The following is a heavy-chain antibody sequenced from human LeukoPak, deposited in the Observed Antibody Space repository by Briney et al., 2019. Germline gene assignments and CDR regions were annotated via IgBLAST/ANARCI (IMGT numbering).Heavy chain of an antibody. CDR3: ATLRRSGWYIGD. Sequence: ASVKVSCKASGGTFSSYAITWVRQAPGQGLEWMGWINPYSGGTNYAEKFQGRVTMTRDTSMTTAYMELSSLRSDDTAMYYCATLRRSGWYIGDWGQGTLVTVSS. V-gene: IGHV1-2*02. CDR1: GGTFSSYA. J-gene: IGHJ4*02. D-gene: IGHD6-19*01. CDR2: INPYSGGT.